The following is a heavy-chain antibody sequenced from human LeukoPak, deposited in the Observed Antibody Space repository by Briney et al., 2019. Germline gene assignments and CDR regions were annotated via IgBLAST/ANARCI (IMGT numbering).Heavy chain of an antibody. V-gene: IGHV4-34*01. CDR2: INHSGST. CDR3: ARGLFVGGIAVAGQFDP. CDR1: GGSFSGYY. D-gene: IGHD6-19*01. J-gene: IGHJ5*02. Sequence: PSETLSLTCAVYGGSFSGYYWSWIRQPPGKGLEWIGEINHSGSTNYNPSLKSRVTISVDTSKNQFSLKLSSVTAADTAVCYCARGLFVGGIAVAGQFDPWGQGTLVTVSS.